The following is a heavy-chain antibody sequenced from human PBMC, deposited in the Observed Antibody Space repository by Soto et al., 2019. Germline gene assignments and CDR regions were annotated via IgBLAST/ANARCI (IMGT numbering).Heavy chain of an antibody. CDR3: GKERRGSGWSVCNF. CDR1: GFPFSHYA. CDR2: ISGSGDSA. V-gene: IGHV3-23*01. D-gene: IGHD6-19*01. Sequence: GGSLRLSCTASGFPFSHYAMNWVRKGPGTRLEWDADISGSGDSARYADSVRGRFTISRDTSRATLNLQMNSLRVAATAVYYCGKERRGSGWSVCNFWGQGAVVTVSS. J-gene: IGHJ4*02.